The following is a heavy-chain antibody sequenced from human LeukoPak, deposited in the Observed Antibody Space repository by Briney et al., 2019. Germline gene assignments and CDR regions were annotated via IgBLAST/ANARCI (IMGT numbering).Heavy chain of an antibody. CDR2: ISSSSSPI. D-gene: IGHD1-26*01. CDR3: TTDPEVGAIHPDY. J-gene: IGHJ4*02. CDR1: GFTFSTYS. Sequence: QPGGSLRLSCAASGFTFSTYSMNWVRQAPGKGLEWVSYISSSSSPIYYADSVKGRFTISRDNAKNSLYLQMNSLRAKDTAVYYCTTDPEVGAIHPDYWGQGTLVTVSS. V-gene: IGHV3-48*01.